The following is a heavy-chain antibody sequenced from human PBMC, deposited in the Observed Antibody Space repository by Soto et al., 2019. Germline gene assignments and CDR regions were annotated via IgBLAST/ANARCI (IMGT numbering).Heavy chain of an antibody. V-gene: IGHV3-11*06. CDR1: GFTFSDCY. Sequence: GGSLRLSCAASGFTFSDCYMSWIRQAPGKGLEWVSYISSSSSYTNYADSVKGRFTISRDNAKNSLYLQMNSLRAEDTAVYYCARDQPIAARLQDYWGQGTLVTVSS. J-gene: IGHJ4*02. CDR2: ISSSSSYT. CDR3: ARDQPIAARLQDY. D-gene: IGHD6-6*01.